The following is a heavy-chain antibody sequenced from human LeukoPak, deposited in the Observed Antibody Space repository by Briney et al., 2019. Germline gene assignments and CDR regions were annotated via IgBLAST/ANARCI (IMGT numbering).Heavy chain of an antibody. CDR1: GYSISSGYY. V-gene: IGHV4-38-2*02. D-gene: IGHD6-13*01. CDR2: IYHSGST. J-gene: IGHJ4*02. Sequence: SETLSLTCTVSGYSISSGYYWGWTRQPPGKGLEWIGSIYHSGSTYYNPSLKSRVTISVDTSKNQFSLKLSSVTAADTAVYYCARDFRFRGIAAAPFDYWGQGTLVTVSS. CDR3: ARDFRFRGIAAAPFDY.